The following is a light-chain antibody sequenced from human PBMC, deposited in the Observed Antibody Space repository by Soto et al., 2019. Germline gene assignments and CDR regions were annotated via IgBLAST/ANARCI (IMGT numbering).Light chain of an antibody. CDR3: QEYYSTPPLT. Sequence: DIVLTQSPESLAVSLGERATINCKSSQTILHNSNNKNSLAWYQLKPGQPPKLLFYWVSIRESGVPDRFSGSGSETDFTLNISSLQSEDVAVYYCQEYYSTPPLTFGGGTKVEIK. J-gene: IGKJ4*01. CDR2: WVS. CDR1: QTILHNSNNKNS. V-gene: IGKV4-1*01.